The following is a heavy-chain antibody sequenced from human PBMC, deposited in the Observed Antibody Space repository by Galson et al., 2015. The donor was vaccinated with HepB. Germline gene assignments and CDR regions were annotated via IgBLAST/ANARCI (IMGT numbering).Heavy chain of an antibody. D-gene: IGHD1-14*01. CDR2: ISRSGSYI. CDR1: GFTFSSYS. V-gene: IGHV3-21*01. J-gene: IGHJ3*02. CDR3: ARIRTRGYAFDI. Sequence: SLRLSCAASGFTFSSYSMNWVRQAPGKGLEWVSSISRSGSYIYYADSVKGRFTISRDNAKNSLYLQMNSLRAEDTAVYYCARIRTRGYAFDIWGQGTMVTVSS.